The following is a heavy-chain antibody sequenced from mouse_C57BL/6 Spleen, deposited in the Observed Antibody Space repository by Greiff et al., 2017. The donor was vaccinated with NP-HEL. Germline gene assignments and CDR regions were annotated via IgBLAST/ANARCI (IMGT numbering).Heavy chain of an antibody. CDR1: GYTFTDYE. D-gene: IGHD1-1*01. CDR2: IDPETGGT. V-gene: IGHV1-15*01. J-gene: IGHJ4*01. Sequence: VQLQQSGAELVRPGASVTLSCKASGYTFTDYEMHWVKQTPVHGLEWIGAIDPETGGTAYNQKFKGKAILTADKSSSTAYMELRSLTSEDSAVYYCTRERYYYGTGAMDYWGQGTSVTVSS. CDR3: TRERYYYGTGAMDY.